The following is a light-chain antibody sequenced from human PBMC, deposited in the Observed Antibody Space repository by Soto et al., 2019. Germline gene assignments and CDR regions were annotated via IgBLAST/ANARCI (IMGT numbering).Light chain of an antibody. CDR2: DAS. V-gene: IGKV1-5*01. CDR1: QSVSHW. Sequence: DIQMTQSPSTLSASVGDRVTITCRASQSVSHWLAWYQQKPGKAPKALIYDASTLETGVPSRFSGSGSGTDFTLTISSLQPDDFATYYCQQYNSYLGTFGQGTKLEIK. J-gene: IGKJ2*01. CDR3: QQYNSYLGT.